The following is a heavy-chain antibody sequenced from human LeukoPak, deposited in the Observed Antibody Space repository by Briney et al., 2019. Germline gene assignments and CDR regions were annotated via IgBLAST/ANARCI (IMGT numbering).Heavy chain of an antibody. V-gene: IGHV3-30*18. Sequence: MSYDGSNKYHGDSVKGRFTISRDNSKNTLYLQMNSLRAEDTAVYYCAKDHGGFYEGYFDYWGQGTLVTVSS. J-gene: IGHJ4*02. D-gene: IGHD2/OR15-2a*01. CDR3: AKDHGGFYEGYFDY. CDR2: MSYDGSNK.